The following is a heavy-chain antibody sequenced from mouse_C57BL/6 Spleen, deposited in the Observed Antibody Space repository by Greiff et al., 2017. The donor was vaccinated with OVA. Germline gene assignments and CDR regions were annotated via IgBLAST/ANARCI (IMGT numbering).Heavy chain of an antibody. Sequence: EVKLQESVAELVRPGASVKLSCTASGFNIKNTYMHWVKQRPEQGLEWIGRIDPANGNTKYAPKFQGKATITADTSSNTAYLQLSSLTSDDTAIYYCARDMADLPTDYYAMDYWGQGTSVTVSS. J-gene: IGHJ4*01. V-gene: IGHV14-3*01. CDR2: IDPANGNT. D-gene: IGHD5-1*01. CDR3: ARDMADLPTDYYAMDY. CDR1: GFNIKNTY.